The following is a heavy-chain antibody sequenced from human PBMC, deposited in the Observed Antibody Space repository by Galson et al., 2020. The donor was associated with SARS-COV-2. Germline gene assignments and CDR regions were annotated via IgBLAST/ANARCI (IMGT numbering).Heavy chain of an antibody. CDR2: INWNGGRI. V-gene: IGHV3-20*01. CDR1: GFTFDDYD. CDR3: ARGRFNWNYIRFDP. J-gene: IGHJ5*02. D-gene: IGHD1-7*01. Sequence: GGSLRLSCTTSGFTFDDYDMAWVRQVPGKGLEWVSGINWNGGRIGYADSVKGRFTISRDNAKNSLYLEMNRLRADDTALHHCARGRFNWNYIRFDPWCQGPQVPVSS.